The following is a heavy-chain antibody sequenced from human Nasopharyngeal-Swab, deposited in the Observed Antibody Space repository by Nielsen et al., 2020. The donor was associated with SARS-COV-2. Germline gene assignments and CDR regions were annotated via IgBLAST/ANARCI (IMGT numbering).Heavy chain of an antibody. D-gene: IGHD1-26*01. CDR1: GFTFSTYS. V-gene: IGHV3-48*02. J-gene: IGHJ4*02. CDR3: ARVPIRSELIEGPY. CDR2: ISASSTFI. Sequence: GESLKISCAASGFTFSTYSMNWVRQAPGRRLEWISYISASSTFIKYADSVKGRFTISRDNAKNSVYLQMNSLRDEDTGVYYCARVPIRSELIEGPYWGQGTLVTVSS.